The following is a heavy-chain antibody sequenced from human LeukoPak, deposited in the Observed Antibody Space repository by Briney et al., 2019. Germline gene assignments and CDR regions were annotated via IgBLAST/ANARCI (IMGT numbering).Heavy chain of an antibody. D-gene: IGHD4-17*01. J-gene: IGHJ4*02. CDR3: ARDKGDYGDYVLGY. Sequence: SETLSLTCTVSGGSISSYYWSWIRQPPGKGLKWIGYIYYSGSTNYNPSLKSRVTISVDTSKNQFSLKLSSVTAADTAVYYCARDKGDYGDYVLGYWGQGTLVTVSS. V-gene: IGHV4-59*01. CDR2: IYYSGST. CDR1: GGSISSYY.